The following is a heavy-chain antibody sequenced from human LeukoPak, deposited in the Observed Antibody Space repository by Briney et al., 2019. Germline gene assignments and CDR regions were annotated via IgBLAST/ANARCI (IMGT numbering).Heavy chain of an antibody. CDR2: ISDDGSSK. D-gene: IGHD2-2*03. Sequence: GGSLRLSCAASGFTFSNHAMHWVHQGPGKGLEWVAVISDDGSSKFYADSVKGRFTISRDNSKNTLFLQINSLRPEDTAIYYCARVDDLDAFDIWGQGTLVTVSS. J-gene: IGHJ3*02. CDR1: GFTFSNHA. CDR3: ARVDDLDAFDI. V-gene: IGHV3-30*04.